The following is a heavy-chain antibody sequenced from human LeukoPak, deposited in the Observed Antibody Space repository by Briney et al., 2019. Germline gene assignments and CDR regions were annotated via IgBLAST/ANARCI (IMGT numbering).Heavy chain of an antibody. Sequence: GGSLRLSCAASGFTCSDYYMSWIRQAPGKGLEWVSYISGSGSTIYYADSVKGRFTISRDNAKNSLYLQMNSLRAEDTAVYYCARASTVWYYDSSGSEMDVWGKGTTVTVSS. CDR3: ARASTVWYYDSSGSEMDV. J-gene: IGHJ6*04. CDR2: ISGSGSTI. CDR1: GFTCSDYY. D-gene: IGHD3-22*01. V-gene: IGHV3-11*04.